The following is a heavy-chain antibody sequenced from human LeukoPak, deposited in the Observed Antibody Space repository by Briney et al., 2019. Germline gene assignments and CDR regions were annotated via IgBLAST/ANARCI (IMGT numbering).Heavy chain of an antibody. CDR3: ARVGGVVVPAAIQLDP. CDR2: MNPNSGNT. V-gene: IGHV1-8*02. Sequence: ASVKVSCKASGYTFTSYGISWVRQAPGQGLEWMGWMNPNSGNTGYAQKFQGRVTMTRNTSISTAYMELSSLRSEDTAVYYCARVGGVVVPAAIQLDPWGQGTLVTVSS. J-gene: IGHJ5*02. D-gene: IGHD2-2*02. CDR1: GYTFTSYG.